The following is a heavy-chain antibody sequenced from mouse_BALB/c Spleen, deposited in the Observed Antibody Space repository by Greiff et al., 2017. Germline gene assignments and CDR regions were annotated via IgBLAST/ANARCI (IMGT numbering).Heavy chain of an antibody. J-gene: IGHJ2*01. Sequence: QVQLQQSGPGLVAPSQSLSITCTVSGFSLTSYGVHWVRQPPGKGLEWLGVIWAGGSTNYNSALMSRLSISKDNSKSQVFLKMNSLQTDDTAMYHCARERDGNYDFDYWGQGTTLTVSS. CDR3: ARERDGNYDFDY. CDR2: IWAGGST. CDR1: GFSLTSYG. V-gene: IGHV2-9*02. D-gene: IGHD2-1*01.